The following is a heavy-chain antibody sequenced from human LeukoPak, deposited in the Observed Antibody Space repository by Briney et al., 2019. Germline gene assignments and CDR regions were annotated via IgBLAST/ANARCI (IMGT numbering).Heavy chain of an antibody. CDR1: GYTFTSYY. Sequence: ASVKVSCKASGYTFTSYYMHWVRQAPGQGLEWMGIINPSGGSTSYAQKFQGRVTMTRDTSTGTVYMELSSLRSEDTAVYYCARDGSAGTTRTPRWFDPWGRGTLVTVSS. V-gene: IGHV1-46*01. CDR2: INPSGGST. CDR3: ARDGSAGTTRTPRWFDP. J-gene: IGHJ5*02. D-gene: IGHD6-19*01.